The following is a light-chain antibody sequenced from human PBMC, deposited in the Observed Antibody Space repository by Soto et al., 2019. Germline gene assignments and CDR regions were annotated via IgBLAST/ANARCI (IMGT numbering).Light chain of an antibody. V-gene: IGLV2-23*01. J-gene: IGLJ2*01. Sequence: QSVLTQPASVSGSPGQSITISCTGTSSDVGSYNLVSWYQQHPGKAPKLMIYEGSKRPSGVSNRFSGSKSGNTASLTISGLQAEDEADYYCCSDAGRSTSVVFGGGTKLTVL. CDR2: EGS. CDR3: CSDAGRSTSVV. CDR1: SSDVGSYNL.